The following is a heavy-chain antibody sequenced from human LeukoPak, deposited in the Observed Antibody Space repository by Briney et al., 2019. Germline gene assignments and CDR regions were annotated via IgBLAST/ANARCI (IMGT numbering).Heavy chain of an antibody. CDR2: IYYSGST. CDR3: AREVAAAGPDYFDY. J-gene: IGHJ4*02. D-gene: IGHD6-13*01. V-gene: IGHV4-59*01. Sequence: SSETLSLTCTVSGGSISSYYWSWIRQPPGKGLEWIGYIYYSGSTNYNPSLKSRVTISVDTSKNQFSLKLSSVTAADTAVYYCAREVAAAGPDYFDYWGQGTLVTVSS. CDR1: GGSISSYY.